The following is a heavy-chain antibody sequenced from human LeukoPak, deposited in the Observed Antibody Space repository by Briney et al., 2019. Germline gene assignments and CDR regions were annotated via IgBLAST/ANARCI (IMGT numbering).Heavy chain of an antibody. CDR2: IYYSGST. CDR3: ARGLRYNWTLRPHYYYYYMDV. J-gene: IGHJ6*03. Sequence: PSETLSLTCTVSGGSISSYYWSWIRQPPGKGLEWIGYIYYSGSTNYNPSLKSRVTISVDTSKNQLSLKLSSVTAADTAVYYCARGLRYNWTLRPHYYYYYMDVWGKGTTVTVSS. D-gene: IGHD1-20*01. CDR1: GGSISSYY. V-gene: IGHV4-59*01.